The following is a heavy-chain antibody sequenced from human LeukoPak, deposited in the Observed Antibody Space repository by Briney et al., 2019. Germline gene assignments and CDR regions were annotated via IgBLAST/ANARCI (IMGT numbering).Heavy chain of an antibody. CDR3: ARDQREGIAARPGLNAFDI. D-gene: IGHD6-6*01. V-gene: IGHV1-46*01. Sequence: GASVKVSXKASGYTFTSYYMHWVRQAPGQGLEWMGIINPSGGSTSYAQKFQGRVTMTRDTSTSTVYMELSSLRSEDTAVYYCARDQREGIAARPGLNAFDIWGQGTMVTVSS. CDR2: INPSGGST. J-gene: IGHJ3*02. CDR1: GYTFTSYY.